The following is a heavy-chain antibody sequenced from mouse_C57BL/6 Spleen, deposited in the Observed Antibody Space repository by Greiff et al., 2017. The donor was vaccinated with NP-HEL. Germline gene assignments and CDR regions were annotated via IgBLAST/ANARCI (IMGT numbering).Heavy chain of an antibody. CDR2: IRLKSDNYAT. D-gene: IGHD2-10*01. CDR1: GFTFSNYW. CDR3: TGTYSFAY. V-gene: IGHV6-3*01. J-gene: IGHJ3*01. Sequence: EVKVEESGGGLVQPGGSMKLSCVASGFTFSNYWMNWVRQSPEKGLEWVAQIRLKSDNYATHYAESVKGRFTISRDDSKSRVYLQMNNLRAEDTGIYYCTGTYSFAYWGQGTLVTVSA.